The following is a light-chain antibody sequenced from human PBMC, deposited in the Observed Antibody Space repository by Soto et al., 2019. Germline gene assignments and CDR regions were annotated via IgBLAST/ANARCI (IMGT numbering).Light chain of an antibody. Sequence: IVLTQSPGTLSLTPGERATLSCRASQSVSSSYLAWYQQKPGQAPRLLIYGASSRATGIPDRFSGSGSGTDFTLTISRLEPEVSAVYYCQQYGSSPPFTFGPGTRVDIK. CDR1: QSVSSSY. V-gene: IGKV3-20*01. CDR3: QQYGSSPPFT. CDR2: GAS. J-gene: IGKJ3*01.